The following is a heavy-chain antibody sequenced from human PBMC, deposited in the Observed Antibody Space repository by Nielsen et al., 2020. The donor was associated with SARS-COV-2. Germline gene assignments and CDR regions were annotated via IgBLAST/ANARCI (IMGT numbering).Heavy chain of an antibody. CDR3: VRENGHFDY. V-gene: IGHV3-11*04. CDR1: GFMFSDYY. Sequence: GESLKISCAASGFMFSDYYVSWIRQAPGKGLEWISYISSDATTIFYVDSVKGRFIMSRDNARNSLYLQMNSLRVEDTAIYYCVRENGHFDYWGQGALVTVSS. CDR2: ISSDATTI. J-gene: IGHJ4*02. D-gene: IGHD2-8*01.